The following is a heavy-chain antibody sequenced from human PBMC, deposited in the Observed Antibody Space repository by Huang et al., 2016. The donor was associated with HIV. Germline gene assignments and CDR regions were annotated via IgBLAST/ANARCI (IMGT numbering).Heavy chain of an antibody. D-gene: IGHD3-10*01. V-gene: IGHV3-23*01. CDR3: AKGEFVGESYFDQ. Sequence: VQLLESGGGLVQPGGSRSLSFAASGFTFSSYDMGWFRKAPGEGVELVATISGSGVSTYQADSVKGRFTTSRDNAENMLYLQMHTLRAEDTAVYYCAKGEFVGESYFDQWGQGTLVTVSS. J-gene: IGHJ4*02. CDR2: ISGSGVST. CDR1: GFTFSSYD.